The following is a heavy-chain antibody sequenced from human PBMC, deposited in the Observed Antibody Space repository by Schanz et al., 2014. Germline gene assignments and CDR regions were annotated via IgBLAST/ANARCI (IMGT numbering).Heavy chain of an antibody. CDR1: GYTFTSYG. CDR2: TNPNGGA. V-gene: IGHV1-18*01. Sequence: QVQLVQSGAEVKKPGASVQVSCKASGYTFTSYGISWVRQAPAQGLDWMGVTNPNGGAEYAQKFQGRISMTRDTSPTTIYMELSSLTSDGTAVYFGERDVGRPGHFWYFDLWGRGTLVTVSS. J-gene: IGHJ2*01. D-gene: IGHD1-1*01. CDR3: ERDVGRPGHFWYFDL.